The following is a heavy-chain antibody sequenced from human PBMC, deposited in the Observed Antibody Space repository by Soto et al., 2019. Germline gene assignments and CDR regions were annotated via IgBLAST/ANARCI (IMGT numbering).Heavy chain of an antibody. V-gene: IGHV3-15*07. Sequence: EVQLVESGGGLVKPGGSLRHSCAASGFTFSNAWMNWVRQAPGKGLEWVGRIKSKTDGGTTDYAAPVKGRFTISRDDSKNTLYLQMNSLKTEDTAVYYCTTDLGYCSSTSCYRYYYYGMDVWGQGTTVTVSS. CDR3: TTDLGYCSSTSCYRYYYYGMDV. D-gene: IGHD2-2*01. J-gene: IGHJ6*02. CDR2: IKSKTDGGTT. CDR1: GFTFSNAW.